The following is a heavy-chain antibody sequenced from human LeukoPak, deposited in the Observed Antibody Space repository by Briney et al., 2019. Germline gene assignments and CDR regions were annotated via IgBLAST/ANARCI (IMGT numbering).Heavy chain of an antibody. CDR1: GFAFSSYW. CDR3: AKERQAWGVGADYFDY. D-gene: IGHD1-26*01. Sequence: SGGSLRLSCAASGFAFSSYWMSWVRQAPGKGLEWVANINQDGSEKYYVDSVKGRFTISRDNAKNSLYLQMNGLRAEDSAVYYCAKERQAWGVGADYFDYWGQGTLVTVSS. V-gene: IGHV3-7*05. CDR2: INQDGSEK. J-gene: IGHJ4*02.